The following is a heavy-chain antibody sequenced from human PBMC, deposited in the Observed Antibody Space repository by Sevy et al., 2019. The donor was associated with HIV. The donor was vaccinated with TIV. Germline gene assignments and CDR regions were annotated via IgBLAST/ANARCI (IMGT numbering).Heavy chain of an antibody. CDR3: AKRVAGALAALDI. CDR1: AFTFRNYV. CDR2: ISDGGGTT. V-gene: IGHV3-23*01. J-gene: IGHJ3*02. Sequence: GGSLRLSCAASAFTFRNYVMNWVRQPPGKGLEWVSVISDGGGTTYYADSVKGRFTISRDDSKSNLYLQMNSLRVEDTAVYFCAKRVAGALAALDIWGQGTMVTVSS. D-gene: IGHD3-10*01.